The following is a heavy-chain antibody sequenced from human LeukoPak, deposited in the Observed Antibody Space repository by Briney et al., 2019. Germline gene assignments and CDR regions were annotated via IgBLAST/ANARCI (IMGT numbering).Heavy chain of an antibody. CDR3: ARLLRYCSGGSCYPAWYFDY. D-gene: IGHD2-15*01. J-gene: IGHJ4*02. CDR2: IYPGDSDT. Sequence: GESLKISCKGSGYSFTSYWIGWVRQMPGKGLEWMGIIYPGDSDTRYSPSFQGQVTISADESISTAYLQWSSLKASDTAMYYCARLLRYCSGGSCYPAWYFDYWGQGTLVTVSS. CDR1: GYSFTSYW. V-gene: IGHV5-51*01.